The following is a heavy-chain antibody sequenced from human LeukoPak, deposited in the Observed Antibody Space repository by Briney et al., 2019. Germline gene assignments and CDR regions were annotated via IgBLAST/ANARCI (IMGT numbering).Heavy chain of an antibody. CDR2: INPSGGST. CDR3: AHSLVPAAITAAFDI. D-gene: IGHD2-2*01. Sequence: ASVKVSCKAPGYTFTSYYMRWVRQAPGQGLEWMGIINPSGGSTSYAQKFQGRVTMTRDTSTSTVYMELSSLRSEDTAVYYCAHSLVPAAITAAFDIWGQGTMVTVSS. J-gene: IGHJ3*02. CDR1: GYTFTSYY. V-gene: IGHV1-46*01.